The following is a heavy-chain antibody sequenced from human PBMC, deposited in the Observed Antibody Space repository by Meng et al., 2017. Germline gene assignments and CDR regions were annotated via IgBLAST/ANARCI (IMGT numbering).Heavy chain of an antibody. J-gene: IGHJ4*02. CDR3: AKTGRDGYNYKLGAY. Sequence: GESLKISCAASGFTFSSYAMTWVRQAPGKGLEWVSTIKGSGGSTFYADSVRGRFTISRDNSKSTLYMEMNSLRAEDTAVYYCAKTGRDGYNYKLGAYWGQGTLVTVSS. CDR1: GFTFSSYA. CDR2: IKGSGGST. V-gene: IGHV3-23*01. D-gene: IGHD5-24*01.